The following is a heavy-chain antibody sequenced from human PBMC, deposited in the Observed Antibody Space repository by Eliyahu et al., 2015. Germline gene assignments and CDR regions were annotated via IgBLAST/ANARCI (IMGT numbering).Heavy chain of an antibody. Sequence: EAQLVESGGGLVQPGGSLKLSCAASGFAFXGPXXPWVRQASGQGLEWVGRIRSTTKRSATAYAASVRGRFIISRDDSKNTAYLQMNSLKTEDTAVYYCTRPTSDVNSYDWYFDLWGRGTLVTVSS. CDR3: TRPTSDVNSYDWYFDL. V-gene: IGHV3-73*02. J-gene: IGHJ2*01. CDR2: IRSTTKRSAT. D-gene: IGHD1-26*01. CDR1: GFAFXGPX.